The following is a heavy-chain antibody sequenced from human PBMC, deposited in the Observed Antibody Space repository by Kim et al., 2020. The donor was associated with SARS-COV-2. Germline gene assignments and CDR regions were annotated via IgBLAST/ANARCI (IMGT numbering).Heavy chain of an antibody. CDR1: GFTFSSYS. Sequence: GGSLRLSCAASGFTFSSYSMNWVRQAPGKGLEWVSSISSSSSYIYYADSVKGRFTISRDNAKNSLYLQMNSLRAEDTAVYYCAREITPNYDILTGYYKYYYGMDVWGQGTTVTVSS. D-gene: IGHD3-9*01. V-gene: IGHV3-21*01. CDR3: AREITPNYDILTGYYKYYYGMDV. J-gene: IGHJ6*02. CDR2: ISSSSSYI.